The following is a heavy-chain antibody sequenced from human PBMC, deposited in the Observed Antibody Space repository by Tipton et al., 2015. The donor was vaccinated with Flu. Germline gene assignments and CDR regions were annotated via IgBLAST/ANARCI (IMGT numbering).Heavy chain of an antibody. CDR1: GFPFSEFW. CDR2: INQDGSEE. Sequence: SLRLSCAASGFPFSEFWMHWVRQAPGKGLEWVAHINQDGSEESYVESVKGRFTISRDNAGNSLYLQMNSLRAEDTAVYHCARFAGGPWGQGTLVTVSS. CDR3: ARFAGGP. V-gene: IGHV3-7*01. D-gene: IGHD3-16*01. J-gene: IGHJ5*02.